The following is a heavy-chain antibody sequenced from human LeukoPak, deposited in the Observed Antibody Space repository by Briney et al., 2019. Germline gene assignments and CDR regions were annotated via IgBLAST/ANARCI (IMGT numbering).Heavy chain of an antibody. CDR2: ISWNRGSI. CDR3: AKARPPRTRGAFDI. D-gene: IGHD1-14*01. J-gene: IGHJ3*02. V-gene: IGHV3-9*01. CDR1: GFTFGDYA. Sequence: PGGSLRLSCAASGFTFGDYAMYWVRQAPGKGLEWVSGISWNRGSIGYADSVKGRFTISRDNAKNSLYLQMNSLRAEDTALDYCAKARPPRTRGAFDIWGQGTMVTVSS.